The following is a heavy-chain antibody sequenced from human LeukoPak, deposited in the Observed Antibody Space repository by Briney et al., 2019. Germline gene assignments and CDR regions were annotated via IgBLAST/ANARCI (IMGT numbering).Heavy chain of an antibody. CDR1: GFTFSNFA. V-gene: IGHV3-64*01. Sequence: GGSLRLSCAASGFTFSNFAMHWVRQAPGKGLEYVSGIGSNGGGTYDANSVKGRFTISRDNSKNTLYLQMGSLRFEDMAVYYCATSGRWGYVEVADSFEYWGQGTLVTVSS. CDR2: IGSNGGGT. CDR3: ATSGRWGYVEVADSFEY. J-gene: IGHJ4*02. D-gene: IGHD2-2*01.